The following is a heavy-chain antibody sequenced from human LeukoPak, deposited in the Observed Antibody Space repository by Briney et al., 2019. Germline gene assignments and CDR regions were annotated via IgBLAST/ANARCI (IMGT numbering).Heavy chain of an antibody. CDR1: GFTFSNYA. J-gene: IGHJ2*01. CDR3: ARDWYFDL. CDR2: ITGTGGTT. Sequence: GGSLRLSCAASGFTFSNYAMSWVRQAPGKGLEWVSAITGTGGTTYYADSVKGRFTTSRDNSKNTLSLQLNSLRADDTAIYYCARDWYFDLWGRGTLVTVSS. V-gene: IGHV3-23*01.